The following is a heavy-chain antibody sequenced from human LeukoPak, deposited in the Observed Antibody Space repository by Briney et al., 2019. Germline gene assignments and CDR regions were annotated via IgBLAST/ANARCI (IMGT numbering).Heavy chain of an antibody. J-gene: IGHJ4*02. CDR2: ISSSSSYT. CDR3: ARDLYWNDGFDY. CDR1: GFTFSDYY. D-gene: IGHD1-1*01. V-gene: IGHV3-11*06. Sequence: GGSLRLSCAASGFTFSDYYMSWIRQAPGKGLEWVSYISSSSSYTNYADSVKGRFTISRDNAKNSLYLQMNSLRAEDTAVYYCARDLYWNDGFDYWGQGTLVTVSS.